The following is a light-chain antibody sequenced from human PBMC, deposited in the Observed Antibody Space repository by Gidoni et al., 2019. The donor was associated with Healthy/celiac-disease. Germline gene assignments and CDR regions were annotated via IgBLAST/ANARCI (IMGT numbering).Light chain of an antibody. J-gene: IGLJ3*02. V-gene: IGLV2-14*01. CDR2: DVS. CDR3: SSYTSSSTLV. CDR1: SSDVGAYAY. Sequence: QSALPQLASGSGSPGQSITISCTGTSSDVGAYAYGTGYQQHPGKAPKLIIYDVSNRPSGVSNRFSGSKSGNTASLTISGLQAEDEADYYCSSYTSSSTLVFGGGTKLXVX.